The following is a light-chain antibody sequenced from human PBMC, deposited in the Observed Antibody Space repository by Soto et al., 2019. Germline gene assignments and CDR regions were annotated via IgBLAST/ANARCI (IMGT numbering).Light chain of an antibody. J-gene: IGKJ1*01. V-gene: IGKV3-15*01. CDR1: HSVSSN. CDR3: QQYHNWPQT. Sequence: EIVMTQSPATLSVSPGERATLSCRASHSVSSNLAWYQQRPGQAPRLLISGASTRATGIPARFSGSGSGTEFTLTISSLQSADFGVYYCQQYHNWPQTFXQGTKVDIK. CDR2: GAS.